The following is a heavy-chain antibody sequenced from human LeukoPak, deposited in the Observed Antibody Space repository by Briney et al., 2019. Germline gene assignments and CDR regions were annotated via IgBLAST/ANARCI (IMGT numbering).Heavy chain of an antibody. CDR3: ARLYDFWSGYYPHFDY. CDR2: ISGNNGNT. CDR1: GYTFTTHG. J-gene: IGHJ4*02. Sequence: ASVKVSCTASGYTFTTHGISWVRQAPGQGPEWMGWISGNNGNTHYAQKFQGRVTMTTETSTSTANMELKSLRSDDTAVYYCARLYDFWSGYYPHFDYWGQGALVTVSS. D-gene: IGHD3-3*01. V-gene: IGHV1-18*01.